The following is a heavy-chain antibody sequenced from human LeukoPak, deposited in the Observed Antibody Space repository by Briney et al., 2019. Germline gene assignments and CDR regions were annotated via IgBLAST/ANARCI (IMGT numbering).Heavy chain of an antibody. D-gene: IGHD6-13*01. J-gene: IGHJ3*02. CDR2: IIPIFGTA. CDR3: ARVGKYSSSWSFKYDAFDI. CDR1: GGTFSTYS. V-gene: IGHV1-69*13. Sequence: ASVKVSCKASGGTFSTYSISWVRQAPGQGLEWMGGIIPIFGTANYAQKFQGRVTITADESTSTAYMELSSLRSEDTAVYYCARVGKYSSSWSFKYDAFDIWGQGTMVTVSS.